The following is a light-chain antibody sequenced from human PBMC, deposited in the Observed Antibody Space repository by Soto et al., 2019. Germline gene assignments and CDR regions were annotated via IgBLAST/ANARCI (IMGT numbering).Light chain of an antibody. Sequence: IVLTQSPATLSLFPGERATLSCRASQSVSRYLAWYQQKPGQAPRLLIYDASNRATGIPARFSGSGSGTDFTLTIRSLEPEDFAVYYCQHRSNWPRTFGPGTKVDIK. J-gene: IGKJ3*01. CDR1: QSVSRY. CDR2: DAS. V-gene: IGKV3-11*01. CDR3: QHRSNWPRT.